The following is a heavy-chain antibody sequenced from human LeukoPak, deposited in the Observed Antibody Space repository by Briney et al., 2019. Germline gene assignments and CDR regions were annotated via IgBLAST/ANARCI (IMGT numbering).Heavy chain of an antibody. Sequence: PGGSLRLSCAASGFTFSSYGMHWVRQAPGKGLEWVAVISYDGSNKYYADSVKGRFTISRDNSKNTLYLQMNSLRAEDTAVYYCAKVWGPYYYDSSGSYYFDYWGQGTLVTVSS. CDR1: GFTFSSYG. CDR3: AKVWGPYYYDSSGSYYFDY. CDR2: ISYDGSNK. V-gene: IGHV3-30*18. J-gene: IGHJ4*02. D-gene: IGHD3-22*01.